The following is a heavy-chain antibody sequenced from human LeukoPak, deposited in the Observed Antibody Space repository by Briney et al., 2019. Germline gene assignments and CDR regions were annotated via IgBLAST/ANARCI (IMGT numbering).Heavy chain of an antibody. V-gene: IGHV3-11*01. D-gene: IGHD5-18*01. Sequence: GGSLRLSCAASGFTFSDYYMSWIRQAPGKGLEWVSYISSSGSTIYYADSVKGRFTISRDNAKNSLYLQMNSLRAEDTAAYYCARVADGPSDTAMVYYMDVWGKGTTVTVSS. CDR1: GFTFSDYY. J-gene: IGHJ6*03. CDR2: ISSSGSTI. CDR3: ARVADGPSDTAMVYYMDV.